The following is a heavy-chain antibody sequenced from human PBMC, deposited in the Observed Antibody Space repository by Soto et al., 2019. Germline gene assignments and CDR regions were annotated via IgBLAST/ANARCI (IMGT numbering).Heavy chain of an antibody. Sequence: PSETLSLTCTVSGGSISSYYWSWIRQPPGKGLEWIGYIYYSGSTNYNPSLKSRVTISVDTSKNQFSLKLSSVTAADTAVYYCATSRGAAAGPLAGWFDPWGQGTLVTVSS. J-gene: IGHJ5*02. CDR1: GGSISSYY. CDR3: ATSRGAAAGPLAGWFDP. D-gene: IGHD6-13*01. V-gene: IGHV4-59*08. CDR2: IYYSGST.